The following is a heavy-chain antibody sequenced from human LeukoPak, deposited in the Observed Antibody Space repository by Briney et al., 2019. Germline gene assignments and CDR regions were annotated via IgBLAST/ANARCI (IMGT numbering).Heavy chain of an antibody. V-gene: IGHV3-30*18. J-gene: IGHJ4*02. D-gene: IGHD3-16*01. Sequence: GRSLTLSCAASGFTLSSYVMHWVRQAPGKGLEWVAVISYDGSNKYYADSVKGRFTISRDNSKNTLYLQMNSLRAEDTAVYYCAKDRGGDLGGLDYWGQGTLVTVSS. CDR3: AKDRGGDLGGLDY. CDR2: ISYDGSNK. CDR1: GFTLSSYV.